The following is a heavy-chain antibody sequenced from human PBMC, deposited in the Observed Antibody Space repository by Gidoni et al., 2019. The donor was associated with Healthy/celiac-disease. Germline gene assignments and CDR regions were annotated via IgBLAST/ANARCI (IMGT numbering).Heavy chain of an antibody. Sequence: EVQLVESGGGVVRPGGSLRLSCAASGFTFDDYGLGWVRQAPGKGLEWVSGINWNGGSTGYADSVKGRFTISRDKAKNSLYLQMNRLRAEDTALYYCALRRGYCSGGSCHYYFDYWGQGTLVTVSS. D-gene: IGHD2-15*01. CDR2: INWNGGST. J-gene: IGHJ4*02. CDR1: GFTFDDYG. V-gene: IGHV3-20*04. CDR3: ALRRGYCSGGSCHYYFDY.